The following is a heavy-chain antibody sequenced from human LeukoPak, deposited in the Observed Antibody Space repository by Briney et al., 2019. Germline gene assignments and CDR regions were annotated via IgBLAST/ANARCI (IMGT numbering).Heavy chain of an antibody. V-gene: IGHV3-21*01. CDR3: ARVGYYDSSGYHHAFDI. Sequence: PGGSLRLSCAASGFTFSSYSMNWVRQAPGKGLEWVSSISSSSYIYYADSVKGRFTISRDNGKNSLYLQMNSLRAEDTAVYYCARVGYYDSSGYHHAFDIWGQGTMVTVSS. CDR1: GFTFSSYS. CDR2: ISSSSYI. D-gene: IGHD3-22*01. J-gene: IGHJ3*02.